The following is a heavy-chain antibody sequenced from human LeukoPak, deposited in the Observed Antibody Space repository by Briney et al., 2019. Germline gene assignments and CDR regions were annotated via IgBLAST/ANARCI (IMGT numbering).Heavy chain of an antibody. J-gene: IGHJ4*02. V-gene: IGHV3-30*18. D-gene: IGHD5/OR15-5a*01. CDR2: ISYDGSNK. CDR1: GFTFSSYG. CDR3: AKDSSSTLDY. Sequence: GGSLRLSCAASGFTFSSYGMHWVRQAPGKGLEWVAVISYDGSNKYYADSVKGRFTISRDNSKNTLYLQMNSLRAEDTAVYYCAKDSSSTLDYWGQGTLVTVSS.